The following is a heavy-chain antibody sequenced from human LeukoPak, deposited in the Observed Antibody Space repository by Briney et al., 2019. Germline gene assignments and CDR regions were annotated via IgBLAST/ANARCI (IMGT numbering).Heavy chain of an antibody. CDR2: IWYDGSNK. J-gene: IGHJ4*02. CDR1: GFTFSNHG. V-gene: IGHV3-33*01. CDR3: ARDKAARHLDY. Sequence: PGGSLRLSCAVSGFTFSNHGMHWVRQAPGKGLEWVPVIWYDGSNKYYADSVKGRFTISRDQSKNTQYLQMNSLRAEDTAVYYCARDKAARHLDYWGQGTLVTVSS. D-gene: IGHD6-6*01.